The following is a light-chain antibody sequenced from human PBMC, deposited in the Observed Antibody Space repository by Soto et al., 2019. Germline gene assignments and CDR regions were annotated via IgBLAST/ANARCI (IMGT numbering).Light chain of an antibody. CDR3: SSFTTGSTVL. Sequence: QSVLTQPASVSGSPGQSITISCTGTTSDVGAYNYVSWYQQHPGKAPKLLIYEVIHRPSGISNRFSGSKSANTASLTISGLQAEDEAHYYCSSFTTGSTVLLGGGTKVTVL. CDR1: TSDVGAYNY. V-gene: IGLV2-14*01. CDR2: EVI. J-gene: IGLJ2*01.